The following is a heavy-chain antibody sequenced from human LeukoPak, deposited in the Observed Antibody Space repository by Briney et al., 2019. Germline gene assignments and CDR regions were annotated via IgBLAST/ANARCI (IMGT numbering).Heavy chain of an antibody. V-gene: IGHV3-23*01. CDR2: ISDSGVTT. Sequence: PGGSLRLSCAASGFPFSSYAMSWVRQAPGKGLEWASSISDSGVTTYYADSVKGRFTISRDNSKKSLYLQMNSLRAEDTAVYYCAKSPPDYWGQGTLVTVSS. J-gene: IGHJ4*02. CDR3: AKSPPDY. CDR1: GFPFSSYA.